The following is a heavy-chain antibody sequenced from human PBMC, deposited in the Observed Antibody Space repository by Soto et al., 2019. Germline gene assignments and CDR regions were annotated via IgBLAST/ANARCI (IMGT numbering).Heavy chain of an antibody. D-gene: IGHD3-10*01. CDR3: ARDRAIRDSGIPWLDP. J-gene: IGHJ5*02. Sequence: QVQLKESGPGLVKPSQTLSLTCTVSGGSINSGGYYWSWIRQHPGKGLEWIGYIYYSGSTFYNPPLRSRVTVSVDTSKNQFSLRLTSVTAADTAVYYCARDRAIRDSGIPWLDPWGQGTLVTVSS. CDR2: IYYSGST. V-gene: IGHV4-31*03. CDR1: GGSINSGGYY.